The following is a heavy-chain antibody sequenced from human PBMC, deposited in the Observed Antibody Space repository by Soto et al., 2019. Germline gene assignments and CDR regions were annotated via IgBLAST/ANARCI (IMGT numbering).Heavy chain of an antibody. Sequence: QVQLVESGGGVVQPGRSLRLSCAASGFTFSSYGMHWVRQAPGKGLEWVAVISYDGSNKYSADSVKGRFTISRDNSKNTLYLQMNSLRAEDTAVYYCAKDLWARTTVTIIDYWGQGTLVTVSS. CDR1: GFTFSSYG. D-gene: IGHD4-4*01. J-gene: IGHJ4*02. CDR2: ISYDGSNK. CDR3: AKDLWARTTVTIIDY. V-gene: IGHV3-30*18.